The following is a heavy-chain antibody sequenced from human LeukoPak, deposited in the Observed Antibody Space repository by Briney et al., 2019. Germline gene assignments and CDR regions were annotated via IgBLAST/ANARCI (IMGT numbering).Heavy chain of an antibody. CDR2: IIPIFGTA. Sequence: ASVKVSCKASGGTFSSYAISWVRQAPGQGLEWMGRIIPIFGTANYAQKFQGRVTITTDESTSTAYVELSSLRSEDTAVYYCARGDSSGWYMRWFDPWGQGTLVTVSS. D-gene: IGHD6-19*01. V-gene: IGHV1-69*05. J-gene: IGHJ5*02. CDR1: GGTFSSYA. CDR3: ARGDSSGWYMRWFDP.